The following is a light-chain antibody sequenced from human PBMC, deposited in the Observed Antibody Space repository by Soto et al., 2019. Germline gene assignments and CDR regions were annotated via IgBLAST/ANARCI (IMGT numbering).Light chain of an antibody. V-gene: IGKV3-20*01. CDR2: ATS. CDR3: QQYYSSQLT. CDR1: QNVISSY. Sequence: ENVLTQSPGTLSLSPGERATLSCRASQNVISSYLAWYQQKPGQAPSLLVYATSSRAAGIPDRFGGSGSGTDFTLTIRGLEPEDFAVYYCQQYYSSQLTIGGGTKVEIK. J-gene: IGKJ4*01.